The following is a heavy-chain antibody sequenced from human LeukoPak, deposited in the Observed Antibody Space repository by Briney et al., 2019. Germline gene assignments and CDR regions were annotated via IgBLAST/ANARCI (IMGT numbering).Heavy chain of an antibody. V-gene: IGHV3-23*01. CDR1: GFTFSTYA. CDR2: ISGSGGST. J-gene: IGHJ4*02. D-gene: IGHD6-19*01. Sequence: GGSLRLSCAASGFTFSTYAVSWVRQAPGKGLGWVSSISGSGGSTSYADSVKGRFTISRDNSKNTLYLQMNSLRAEDTAIYYCARVAGTKCFDYWGQGTLVTVSS. CDR3: ARVAGTKCFDY.